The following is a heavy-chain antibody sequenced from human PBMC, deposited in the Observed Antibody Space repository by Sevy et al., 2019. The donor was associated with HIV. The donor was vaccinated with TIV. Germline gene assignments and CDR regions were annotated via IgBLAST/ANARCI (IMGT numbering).Heavy chain of an antibody. Sequence: GGSLRLSCAASGFTLSIYWMHWVRHVPGKGLVWVSHINSDGKIKRYADSVEGRFTISRDNAEKTVYLQMNSLRADDTAVYYCVRGSTGTFGHWGQGTLVTVSS. V-gene: IGHV3-74*01. CDR2: INSDGKIK. CDR3: VRGSTGTFGH. CDR1: GFTLSIYW. J-gene: IGHJ4*02. D-gene: IGHD3-9*01.